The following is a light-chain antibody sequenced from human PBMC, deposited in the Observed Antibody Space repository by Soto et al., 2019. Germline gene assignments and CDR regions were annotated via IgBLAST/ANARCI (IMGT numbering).Light chain of an antibody. Sequence: EIVLTQSPGTLSLSPGERATLSCRASESLSSNYLAWCQQNPGQAPRLLIYGASSRATGIPDRFGGSGSGTTVTPLTSRREQEDDAVVFYQQHDTSEIIFGDGTRLEIK. V-gene: IGKV3-20*01. CDR3: QQHDTSEII. J-gene: IGKJ5*01. CDR2: GAS. CDR1: ESLSSNY.